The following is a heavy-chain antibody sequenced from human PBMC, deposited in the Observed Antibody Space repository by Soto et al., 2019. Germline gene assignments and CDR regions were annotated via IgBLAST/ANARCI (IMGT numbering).Heavy chain of an antibody. V-gene: IGHV3-11*01. D-gene: IGHD3-3*01. CDR3: EREAIIPSFGL. CDR2: ISSSDSTI. J-gene: IGHJ4*02. CDR1: GFTFSDYY. Sequence: GGSLGPSGAASGFTFSDYYMSWIGQAPGEGLGWVSYISSSDSTIYYADSVKGRFTISRDNAKNSLYLQMNSLRAEDTAVYYCEREAIIPSFGLWGQGTLVTVSS.